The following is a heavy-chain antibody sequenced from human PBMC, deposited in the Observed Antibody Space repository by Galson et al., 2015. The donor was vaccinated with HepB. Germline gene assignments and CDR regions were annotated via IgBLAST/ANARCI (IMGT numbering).Heavy chain of an antibody. V-gene: IGHV1-3*04. CDR2: IYTGSGNT. Sequence: SVKVSCKATGYPFTTSALHWVRQAPGQTLEWMGWIYTGSGNTKYPQKFQGRVTITRDTSATMIYMDLYSLTFEDTAVYYCVRGGYSGSLYPFDYWGLGTLVTVSS. D-gene: IGHD1-26*01. CDR3: VRGGYSGSLYPFDY. CDR1: GYPFTTSA. J-gene: IGHJ4*02.